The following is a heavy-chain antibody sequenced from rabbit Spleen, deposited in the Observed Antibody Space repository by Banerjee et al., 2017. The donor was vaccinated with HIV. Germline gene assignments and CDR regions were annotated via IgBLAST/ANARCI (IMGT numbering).Heavy chain of an antibody. CDR3: ARDLTSVIGWNFNL. V-gene: IGHV1S45*01. CDR2: INTATGKG. J-gene: IGHJ4*01. CDR1: GFSFSDRDV. Sequence: QQQLEESGGGLVKPGGTLTLTCEASGFSFSDRDVMCWARQAPGKGLEWIACINTATGKGVYATWAKGRFTISRTSSTTVTLQMTSLTAADTATYFCARDLTSVIGWNFNLWGPGTLVTVS. D-gene: IGHD1-1*01.